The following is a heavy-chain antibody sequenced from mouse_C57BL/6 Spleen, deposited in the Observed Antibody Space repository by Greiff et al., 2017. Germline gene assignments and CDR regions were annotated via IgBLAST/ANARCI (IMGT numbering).Heavy chain of an antibody. CDR1: GFTFSDYY. CDR3: ARELGYFDV. J-gene: IGHJ1*03. V-gene: IGHV5-16*01. Sequence: EVMLVESEGGLVQPGSSMKLSCTASGFTFSDYYMAWVRQVPEKGLEWVANINYDGSSTYYLDSLKSRFIISRDNAKNILYLQMSSLKSEDTATYYCARELGYFDVWGTGTTVTVSS. CDR2: INYDGSST. D-gene: IGHD4-1*01.